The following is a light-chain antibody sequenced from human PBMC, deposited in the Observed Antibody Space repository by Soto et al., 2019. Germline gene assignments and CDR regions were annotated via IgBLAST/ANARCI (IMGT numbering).Light chain of an antibody. CDR2: DAS. CDR3: QQCSTSPLT. Sequence: EIVLTQSPGTLSLSPWERASLSCRASQSVSKNFLAWYQQKPGQAPRLLIHDASSRATGIPDRFSGSGSGTDFTLTISRLEPEDFAMYYCQQCSTSPLTFGGGTKVEMK. V-gene: IGKV3-20*01. CDR1: QSVSKNF. J-gene: IGKJ4*01.